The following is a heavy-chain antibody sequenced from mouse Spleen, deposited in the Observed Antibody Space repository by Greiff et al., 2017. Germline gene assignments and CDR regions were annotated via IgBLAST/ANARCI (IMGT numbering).Heavy chain of an antibody. J-gene: IGHJ3*01. CDR3: ARAKAAWFAY. CDR2: ISSGGSYT. CDR1: GFTFSSYA. V-gene: IGHV5-9-4*01. Sequence: EVKLMESGGGLVKPGGSLKLSCAASGFTFSSYAMSWVRQSPEKRLEWVAEISSGGSYTYYPDTVTGRITISRDNAKNTLYLEMSSLRSEDTAMYYCARAKAAWFAYWGQGTLVTVSA.